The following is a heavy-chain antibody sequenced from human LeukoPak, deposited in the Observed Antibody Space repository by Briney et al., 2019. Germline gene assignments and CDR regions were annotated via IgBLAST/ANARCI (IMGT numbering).Heavy chain of an antibody. D-gene: IGHD6-19*01. CDR2: LTGSGSST. J-gene: IGHJ4*02. Sequence: GGSLRLSCAASGFTFSSYAMSWVRQAPGKGLEWVSGLTGSGSSTYYADSVKGRFTISRDNSKNTLYLQMDSLRAEDTAVYYCAKSTGYAVAGQGYWGQGTLVTVSS. CDR3: AKSTGYAVAGQGY. CDR1: GFTFSSYA. V-gene: IGHV3-23*01.